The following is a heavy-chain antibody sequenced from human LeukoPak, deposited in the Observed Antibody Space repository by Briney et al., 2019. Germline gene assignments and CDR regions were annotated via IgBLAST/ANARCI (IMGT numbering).Heavy chain of an antibody. CDR3: AKGEPPYYYDSSGYSDYFDY. CDR2: ISAYNGNT. J-gene: IGHJ4*02. CDR1: GYTFTSYG. Sequence: ASVKVSCKASGYTFTSYGISWVRQAPGQGLEWMGWISAYNGNTNYAQKLQGRVTMTTDTSTSTAYMELRSLRSDDTAVYYCAKGEPPYYYDSSGYSDYFDYWGQGTLVTVSS. D-gene: IGHD3-22*01. V-gene: IGHV1-18*04.